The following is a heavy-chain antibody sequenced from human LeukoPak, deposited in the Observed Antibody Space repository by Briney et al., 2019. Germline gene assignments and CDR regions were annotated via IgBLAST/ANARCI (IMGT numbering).Heavy chain of an antibody. V-gene: IGHV4-4*07. Sequence: ETLSLTCTVSGGSISSYYWRWIRQPAGKGLEWIGRIYTSGSTNYNPSLKSRVTMSVDTSKNQFSLKLSSVTAADTAVYYCAREGRAVAGAVDYWGQGTLVTVSS. D-gene: IGHD6-19*01. J-gene: IGHJ4*02. CDR2: IYTSGST. CDR3: AREGRAVAGAVDY. CDR1: GGSISSYY.